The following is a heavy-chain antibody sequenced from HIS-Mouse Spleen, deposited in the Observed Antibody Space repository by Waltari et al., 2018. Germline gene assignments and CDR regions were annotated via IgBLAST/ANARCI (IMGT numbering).Heavy chain of an antibody. J-gene: IGHJ2*01. Sequence: QLQLQESGPGLVKPSETLSLTCTVSGGSISSSSYYWGWIRQPPGKGLEWICSIYYSGSTSANPSLKRRVTISVDTSTTPFSLKLSSVTAADTAVYYCAREIPYSSSWYDWYFDLWGRGTLVTVSS. D-gene: IGHD6-13*01. CDR3: AREIPYSSSWYDWYFDL. CDR1: GGSISSSSYY. CDR2: IYYSGST. V-gene: IGHV4-39*07.